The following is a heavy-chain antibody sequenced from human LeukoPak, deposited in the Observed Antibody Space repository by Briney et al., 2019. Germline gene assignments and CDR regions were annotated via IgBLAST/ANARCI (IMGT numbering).Heavy chain of an antibody. D-gene: IGHD3-22*01. CDR1: GGSFSGYY. CDR2: INHSGST. V-gene: IGHV4-34*01. J-gene: IGHJ3*02. Sequence: PSETLSLTCGVNGGSFSGYYWNWIRQTPGKGLEWIGEINHSGSTNYNPSLKRRVTISVDTSKNQFSLKLSSVTAADTAVYYCARRYYYDSSGYHDAFDIWGQGTMVTVSS. CDR3: ARRYYYDSSGYHDAFDI.